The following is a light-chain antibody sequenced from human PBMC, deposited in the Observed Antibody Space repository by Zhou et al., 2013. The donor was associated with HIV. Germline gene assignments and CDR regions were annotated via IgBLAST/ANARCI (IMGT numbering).Light chain of an antibody. J-gene: IGKJ1*01. CDR2: DTS. CDR3: QQYGSSPPWT. CDR1: QSVSSNS. Sequence: IVLTQSPATLSLSPGERATLSCGASQSVSSNSLAWYQQKPGLAPRLLIYDTSSRATGIPDRFSGSGSGTDFTLTISRLEPEDFAVYYCQQYGSSPPWTFGQGTKVEIK. V-gene: IGKV3D-20*01.